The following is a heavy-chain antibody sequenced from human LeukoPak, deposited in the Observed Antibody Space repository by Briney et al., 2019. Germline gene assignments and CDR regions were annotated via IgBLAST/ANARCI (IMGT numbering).Heavy chain of an antibody. Sequence: GGSLRLSCAASGFTFDDYAMHWARQAPGKGLEWVSGISWNSGSIGYADSVKGRFTISRDNAKNSLYLQMNSLRAEDTALYYCAKDMTDQAVAAIDYWGQGTLVTVSS. CDR2: ISWNSGSI. CDR3: AKDMTDQAVAAIDY. D-gene: IGHD6-19*01. J-gene: IGHJ4*02. CDR1: GFTFDDYA. V-gene: IGHV3-9*01.